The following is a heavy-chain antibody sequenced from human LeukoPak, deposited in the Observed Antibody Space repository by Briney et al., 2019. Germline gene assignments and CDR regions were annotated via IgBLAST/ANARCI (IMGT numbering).Heavy chain of an antibody. CDR2: ISYDGSNK. CDR3: ARDPYWEFLEWLSVFDY. CDR1: GFTFSSYA. D-gene: IGHD3-3*01. V-gene: IGHV3-30-3*01. Sequence: GGSLRLSCAASGFTFSSYAMHWVRQAPGKGLEWVAVISYDGSNKYYADSVKGRFTISRDNSKNTLYLQMNSLRAEDTAVYYCARDPYWEFLEWLSVFDYWGQGTLVTVSS. J-gene: IGHJ4*02.